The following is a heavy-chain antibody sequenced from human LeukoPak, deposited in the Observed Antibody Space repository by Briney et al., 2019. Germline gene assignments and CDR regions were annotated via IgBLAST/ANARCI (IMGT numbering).Heavy chain of an antibody. CDR1: GFTVSSNY. CDR2: IYSGGST. J-gene: IGHJ4*02. CDR3: ARGGYDAIFLFDY. D-gene: IGHD5-12*01. Sequence: PGGSLRLSCAASGFTVSSNYMSWVRQAPGKGLEWVSVIYSGGSTYYADSVKGRFTISRDNSKNTLYLQMNSLRAEDTAVYYCARGGYDAIFLFDYWGQGTLVTVSS. V-gene: IGHV3-53*01.